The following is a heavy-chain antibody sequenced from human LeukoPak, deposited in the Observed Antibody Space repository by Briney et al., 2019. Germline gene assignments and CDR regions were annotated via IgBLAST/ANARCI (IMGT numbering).Heavy chain of an antibody. Sequence: SETLSLTCTVSGGSISSYYWSWIRQPPGKGLEWIGYIYYSGSTNYNPSLKSRVTISVDTSKNQSSLKLSSVTAADTAVYYCARVEYAYYGMDVWGQGTTVTVSS. V-gene: IGHV4-59*01. D-gene: IGHD2/OR15-2a*01. J-gene: IGHJ6*02. CDR3: ARVEYAYYGMDV. CDR1: GGSISSYY. CDR2: IYYSGST.